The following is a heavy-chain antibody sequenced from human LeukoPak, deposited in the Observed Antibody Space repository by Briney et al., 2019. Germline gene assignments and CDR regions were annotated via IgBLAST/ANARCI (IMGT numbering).Heavy chain of an antibody. D-gene: IGHD4-17*01. J-gene: IGHJ5*02. CDR2: INPNSGGT. Sequence: ASVKVSCKASGYTFTGYYMHWVRQAPGRGLEWMGWINPNSGGTNYAQKFQGRVTMTRDTSISTAYMELSRLRSDDTAVYYCARDRTTVTLSRWFDPWGQGTLVTVSS. CDR1: GYTFTGYY. V-gene: IGHV1-2*02. CDR3: ARDRTTVTLSRWFDP.